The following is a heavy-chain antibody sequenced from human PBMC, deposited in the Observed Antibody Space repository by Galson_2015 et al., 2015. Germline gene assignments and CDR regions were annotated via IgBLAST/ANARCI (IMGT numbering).Heavy chain of an antibody. CDR2: INPSGGST. CDR3: ARGETGTYYYDNRPSGDAFDI. V-gene: IGHV1-46*01. J-gene: IGHJ3*02. D-gene: IGHD3-22*01. CDR1: GYTFTSYY. Sequence: SVKVSCKASGYTFTSYYMHWVRQAPGQGLEWMGIINPSGGSTSYAQKFQGRVTMTRDTSTSTVYMELSSLRSEDTAVYYCARGETGTYYYDNRPSGDAFDIWGQGTMVTVSS.